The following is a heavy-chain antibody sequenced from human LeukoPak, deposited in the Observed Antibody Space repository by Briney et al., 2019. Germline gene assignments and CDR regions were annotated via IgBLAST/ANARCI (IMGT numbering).Heavy chain of an antibody. CDR2: INPSGGSK. D-gene: IGHD2-8*01. CDR3: ARDRGYCTNGVCYYNWFDP. CDR1: GYTFTSYY. Sequence: EASVKVSCKSSGYTFTSYYMHWVRQAPGQGLEWMGIINPSGGSKSYAQKFQGRVTMTTDTSTSTPYMELRSLRSDDTAVYYCARDRGYCTNGVCYYNWFDPWGQGTLVTVSS. V-gene: IGHV1-46*01. J-gene: IGHJ5*02.